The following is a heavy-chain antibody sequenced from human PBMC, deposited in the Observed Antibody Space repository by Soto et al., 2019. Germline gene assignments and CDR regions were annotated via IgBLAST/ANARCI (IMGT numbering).Heavy chain of an antibody. D-gene: IGHD2-15*01. CDR3: AKRRGAGGHFDY. CDR2: ISIGGST. Sequence: GGSLRLSCAASGFTFSSYSMNWVRQAPGKGLEWVSSISIGGSTHYADSVRGRFTISRDNSKNTLSLQMNSLTAEDTAVYFCAKRRGAGGHFDYWGQGALVTVSS. V-gene: IGHV3-21*04. CDR1: GFTFSSYS. J-gene: IGHJ4*02.